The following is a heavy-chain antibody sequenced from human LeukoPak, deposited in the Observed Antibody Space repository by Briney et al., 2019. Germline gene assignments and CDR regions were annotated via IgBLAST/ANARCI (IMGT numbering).Heavy chain of an antibody. V-gene: IGHV4-59*01. CDR2: IYYSGST. CDR3: VRSDDFWSCYYGY. D-gene: IGHD3-3*01. Sequence: PSETLSPTCTVSGGSISSYYWSWIRQPPGKGLEWIGYIYYSGSTNYNPSLKSRVTISVDTSKNQFSLKLSSVTAADTAVYYCVRSDDFWSCYYGYWGQGTLVTVSS. CDR1: GGSISSYY. J-gene: IGHJ4*02.